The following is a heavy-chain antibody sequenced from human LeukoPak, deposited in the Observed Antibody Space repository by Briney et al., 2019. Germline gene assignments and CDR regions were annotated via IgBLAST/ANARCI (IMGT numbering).Heavy chain of an antibody. D-gene: IGHD1-26*01. CDR1: AASTTAYY. CDR3: ARSKRGGGYYINSFAV. Sequence: PSQTLSLTCPVSAASTTAYYWSWIRQPPGKGLEWIGYSYSGGNANYNTSLKGRVTISIDTSENQFSLRLTAVTAAATAVYFCARSKRGGGYYINSFAVWGRGALDTISS. J-gene: IGHJ3*01. CDR2: SYSGGNA. V-gene: IGHV4-4*08.